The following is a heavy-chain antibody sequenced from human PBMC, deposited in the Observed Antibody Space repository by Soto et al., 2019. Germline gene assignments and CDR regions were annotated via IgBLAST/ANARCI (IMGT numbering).Heavy chain of an antibody. Sequence: QVQLVESGGGVVQPGRSLRLSCAASGFTFSSYAMHWVRQAPGKGLEWVAVISYDGSNKYYADSVKGRFTISRDNPKNTLYLQMNSLRAEDTAVYYCARADYGGPFDYWGQGTLVTVSS. D-gene: IGHD4-17*01. J-gene: IGHJ4*02. V-gene: IGHV3-30-3*01. CDR2: ISYDGSNK. CDR3: ARADYGGPFDY. CDR1: GFTFSSYA.